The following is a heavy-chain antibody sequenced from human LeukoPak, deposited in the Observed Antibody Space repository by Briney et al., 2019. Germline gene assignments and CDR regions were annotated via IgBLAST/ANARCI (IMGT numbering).Heavy chain of an antibody. J-gene: IGHJ6*03. D-gene: IGHD3-10*01. CDR1: GGSISSYC. CDR2: IYYSGST. Sequence: PSETLSLTCTVSGGSISSYCWSWIRQPPGKGLEWIGYIYYSGSTNYNPSLKSRVTISVDTSKNQFSLKLSSVTAADTAVYYCAREDPSGYYYYMDVWGKGTTVTVSS. CDR3: AREDPSGYYYYMDV. V-gene: IGHV4-59*01.